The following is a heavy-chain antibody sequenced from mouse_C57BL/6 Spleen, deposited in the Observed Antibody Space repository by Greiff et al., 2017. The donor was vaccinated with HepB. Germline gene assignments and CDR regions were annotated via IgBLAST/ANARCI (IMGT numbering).Heavy chain of an antibody. CDR1: GYTFTSYW. CDR3: ARGNYYGSSGFDY. CDR2: IDPSDSYT. J-gene: IGHJ2*01. V-gene: IGHV1-59*01. Sequence: QVQPQQPGAELVRPGTSVKLSCKASGYTFTSYWMHWVKQRPGQGLEWIGVIDPSDSYTNYNQKFKGKATLTVDTSSSTAYMQLSSLTSEDSAVYYCARGNYYGSSGFDYWGQGTTLTVSS. D-gene: IGHD1-1*01.